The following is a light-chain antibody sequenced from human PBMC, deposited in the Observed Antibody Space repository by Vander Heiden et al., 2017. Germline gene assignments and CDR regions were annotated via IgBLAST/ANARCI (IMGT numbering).Light chain of an antibody. CDR3: GTWDSSLSAYG. CDR1: SSNIGQHY. CDR2: DNK. Sequence: QSVLTQPPSVSAAPGQKVALSCSGSSSNIGQHYVAWYQQHQGKAAKLLSCDNKKRPSRFPDQFSGSKSGTSATLGSHGLQTGDEADYYCGTWDSSLSAYGFGTGTKVTVL. J-gene: IGLJ1*01. V-gene: IGLV1-51*01.